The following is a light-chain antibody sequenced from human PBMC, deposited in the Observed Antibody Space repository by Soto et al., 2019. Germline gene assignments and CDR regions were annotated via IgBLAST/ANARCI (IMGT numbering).Light chain of an antibody. J-gene: IGLJ2*01. V-gene: IGLV1-40*01. Sequence: QAVVTQPPSVSGAPGQRVTISCTGHSSNIGAGYDVCWYQQLPGTAPKLLIYGNINRPSGVPDRFSGSKSGTSASLAITGLQAEDEADYYCQSYDSSLSAVVFGGGTKLTVL. CDR2: GNI. CDR1: SSNIGAGYD. CDR3: QSYDSSLSAVV.